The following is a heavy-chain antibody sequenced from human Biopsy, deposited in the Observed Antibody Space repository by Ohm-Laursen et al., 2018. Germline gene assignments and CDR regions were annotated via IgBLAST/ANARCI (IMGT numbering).Heavy chain of an antibody. Sequence: SSVKVSCKASGGTFINYAISWVRQAPGQGLKWMGGIIPMFGTANYAQMFQGRVTISADKSTSTSYMELSSLTTEDTAIYYCARGPHSGSHSCFDYWGRGTLVTVSS. CDR3: ARGPHSGSHSCFDY. V-gene: IGHV1-69*06. CDR2: IIPMFGTA. J-gene: IGHJ4*02. CDR1: GGTFINYA. D-gene: IGHD1-26*01.